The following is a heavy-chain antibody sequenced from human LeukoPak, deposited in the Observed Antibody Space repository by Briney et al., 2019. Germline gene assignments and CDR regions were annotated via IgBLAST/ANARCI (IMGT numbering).Heavy chain of an antibody. Sequence: PGGSLRLSCAASGFTFSSYTMHWIRQAPGKGLEWVSAISGSGGSTYYADSVKGRFTISRDNSKNSVYLQMNSLRVEDTAVYYCARDWPYSSSSRPFDYWGQGTLVTVCS. CDR3: ARDWPYSSSSRPFDY. CDR2: ISGSGGST. D-gene: IGHD6-6*01. CDR1: GFTFSSYT. J-gene: IGHJ4*02. V-gene: IGHV3-23*01.